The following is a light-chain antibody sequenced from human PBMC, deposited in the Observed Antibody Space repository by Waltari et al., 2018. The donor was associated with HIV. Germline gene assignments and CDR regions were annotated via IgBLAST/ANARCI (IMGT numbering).Light chain of an antibody. V-gene: IGKV3-15*01. CDR2: GAS. CDR1: QSISTN. Sequence: EIAMTQSPATLSASPGESATLFCRASQSISTNLAWFQQRPGQAPRLLIFGASARATGTPGRFSGRGSGTEITLSISSLQSEDFGVYYCHQYNQWPYTFGQGTKLEIK. CDR3: HQYNQWPYT. J-gene: IGKJ2*01.